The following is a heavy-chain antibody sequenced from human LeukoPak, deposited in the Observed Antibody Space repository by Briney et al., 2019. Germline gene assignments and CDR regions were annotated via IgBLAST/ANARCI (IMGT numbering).Heavy chain of an antibody. CDR2: ISSSSSYI. CDR3: ATQSTYYYDSSGAMDV. Sequence: PGGSLRLSCAASGFTFSSYSMNWVRQAPGKGLEWVSSISSSSSYIYYADSVKGRFTISRDSAKNSLYLQMNSLRAEDTAVYYCATQSTYYYDSSGAMDVWGKGTTVTVSS. CDR1: GFTFSSYS. V-gene: IGHV3-21*01. J-gene: IGHJ6*03. D-gene: IGHD3-22*01.